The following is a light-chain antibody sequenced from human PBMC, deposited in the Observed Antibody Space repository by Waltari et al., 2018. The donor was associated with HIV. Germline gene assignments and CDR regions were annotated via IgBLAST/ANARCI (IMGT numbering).Light chain of an antibody. Sequence: QSALTQPASVSGSPGQSITISCTGTSSEVGGYNYVYWYQQHPGKARKLMIYYGSQRPSGVSKRFSCSESGYTASLTISGLQAEDEADYYCCSYAGSSTLVFGGGTKLTVL. CDR1: SSEVGGYNY. V-gene: IGLV2-23*01. CDR3: CSYAGSSTLV. CDR2: YGS. J-gene: IGLJ2*01.